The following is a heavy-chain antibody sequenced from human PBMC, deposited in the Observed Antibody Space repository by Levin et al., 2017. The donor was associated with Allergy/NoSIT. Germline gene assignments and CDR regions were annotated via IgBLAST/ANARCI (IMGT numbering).Heavy chain of an antibody. Sequence: PGGSLRLSCAASGFSISGYSMNWVRQAPGKGLEWVSYMSSSGSDIYYEDSVRGRFTISRDNARNSVSLQMNSLRAEDTAVYYCARLSPLKDIPKIRDLLITGWVTIDHYYGMDVWGQGTTVTVSS. CDR1: GFSISGYS. CDR3: ARLSPLKDIPKIRDLLITGWVTIDHYYGMDV. CDR2: MSSSGSDI. V-gene: IGHV3-21*01. J-gene: IGHJ6*02. D-gene: IGHD3-10*01.